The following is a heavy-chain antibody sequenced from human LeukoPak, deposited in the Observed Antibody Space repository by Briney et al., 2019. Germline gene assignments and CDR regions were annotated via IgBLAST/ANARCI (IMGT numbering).Heavy chain of an antibody. Sequence: GGSLRLSCAASGFTFSSYGMHWVRQAPGKGLEWVAVISYDGSNKYYADSVKGRFTISRDNSKNTLYLQMNSLRAEDTAVYYCAKDQGSGSYYPIFDYWGQGTLVTVSS. V-gene: IGHV3-30*18. CDR1: GFTFSSYG. J-gene: IGHJ4*02. CDR3: AKDQGSGSYYPIFDY. D-gene: IGHD1-26*01. CDR2: ISYDGSNK.